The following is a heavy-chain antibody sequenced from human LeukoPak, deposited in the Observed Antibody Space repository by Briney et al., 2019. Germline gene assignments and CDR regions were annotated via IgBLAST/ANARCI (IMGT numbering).Heavy chain of an antibody. J-gene: IGHJ3*02. CDR2: IYTSGST. Sequence: SETLSLTCTVSGGSISSGGYYWGWIRQPAGKGLEWIGRIYTSGSTNYNPSLKSRVTISVDTSKNQFSLKLSSVTAADTAVYYCAWRNWGPRHAFDIWGQGTMVTVSS. CDR1: GGSISSGGYY. D-gene: IGHD7-27*01. CDR3: AWRNWGPRHAFDI. V-gene: IGHV4-61*02.